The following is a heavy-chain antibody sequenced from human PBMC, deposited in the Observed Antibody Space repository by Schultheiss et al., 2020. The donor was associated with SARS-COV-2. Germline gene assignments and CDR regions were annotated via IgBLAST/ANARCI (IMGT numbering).Heavy chain of an antibody. D-gene: IGHD2-2*01. J-gene: IGHJ4*02. V-gene: IGHV4-4*07. CDR3: ASEPIVVVPAAYFDY. Sequence: SETLSLTCTVSGGSISSYYWSWIRQPAGKGLEWIGRIYTSGSTNYNPSLKSRVTISVDTSKNQFSLKLGSVTAADTAVYYCASEPIVVVPAAYFDYWGQGTLITVSS. CDR2: IYTSGST. CDR1: GGSISSYY.